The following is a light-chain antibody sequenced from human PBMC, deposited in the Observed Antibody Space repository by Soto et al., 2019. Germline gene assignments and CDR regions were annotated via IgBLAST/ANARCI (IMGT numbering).Light chain of an antibody. J-gene: IGLJ2*01. Sequence: QSVLTQPPSVSGAQGQGFTSPCTGASSNIGAGYDVHWYQQLPGTAPKLPIYGNSNRPSGVPDRFSGSKSGTSASLAITGLQAEDEADYYCQSYDSSLSGSSVVFGGGTQLTVL. V-gene: IGLV1-40*01. CDR3: QSYDSSLSGSSVV. CDR1: SSNIGAGYD. CDR2: GNS.